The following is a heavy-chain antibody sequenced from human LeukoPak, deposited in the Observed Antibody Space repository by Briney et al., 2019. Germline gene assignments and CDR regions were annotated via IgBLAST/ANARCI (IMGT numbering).Heavy chain of an antibody. CDR3: ARDSVGATTGWFGP. D-gene: IGHD1-26*01. Sequence: SETLSLTCTVSGGSISSYYWSWIRQPPGKGLEWIGYIYYSGSTNYNPSLKSRVTISVDTSKNQFSLKLSSVTAADTAVYYCARDSVGATTGWFGPWGQGTLVTVSS. J-gene: IGHJ5*02. CDR2: IYYSGST. CDR1: GGSISSYY. V-gene: IGHV4-59*12.